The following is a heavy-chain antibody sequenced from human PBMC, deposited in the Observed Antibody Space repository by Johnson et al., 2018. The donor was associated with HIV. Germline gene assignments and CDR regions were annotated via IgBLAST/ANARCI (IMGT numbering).Heavy chain of an antibody. Sequence: QEQLVESGGGVVQPGRSLRLSCAASGFSFSDYGIHWVRQAPGKGLEWVAVISYDGDDKHYGDSVEGRFTIYRDNSKKTLYLQMNSLRPEDTAVYFCAKDAGSGSSWEFAFDIWGQGTKVTVSS. V-gene: IGHV3-30*18. CDR1: GFSFSDYG. CDR3: AKDAGSGSSWEFAFDI. CDR2: ISYDGDDK. J-gene: IGHJ3*02. D-gene: IGHD3-10*01.